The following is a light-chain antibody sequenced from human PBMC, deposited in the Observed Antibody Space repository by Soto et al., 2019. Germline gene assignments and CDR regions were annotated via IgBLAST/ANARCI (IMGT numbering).Light chain of an antibody. CDR3: SSYTTFSTRGI. J-gene: IGLJ2*01. CDR2: DVS. CDR1: ISDVGAYNY. Sequence: QSVLTQPDSVSGSPGQSITISCTGTISDVGAYNYVSWYQQNPGKAPKLIIYDVSSRPSGVSNRFSGSKSGNTASLTISGLQAEDEGDYYCSSYTTFSTRGIFGGGTKLTVL. V-gene: IGLV2-14*01.